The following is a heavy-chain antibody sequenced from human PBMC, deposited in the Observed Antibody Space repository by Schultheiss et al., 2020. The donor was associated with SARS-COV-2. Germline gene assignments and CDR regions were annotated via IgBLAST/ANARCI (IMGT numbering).Heavy chain of an antibody. CDR3: VKEGDEMGTS. V-gene: IGHV3-7*03. Sequence: GGSLRLSCAASGFIFSNYAMSWVRQAPGKGLEWVANIKQDGSVRHYVASVRGRFIASRDNAKNSLDLQMNSLRVDDTAVYYCVKEGDEMGTSWGQGTLVTVSS. D-gene: IGHD5-24*01. J-gene: IGHJ4*02. CDR1: GFIFSNYA. CDR2: IKQDGSVR.